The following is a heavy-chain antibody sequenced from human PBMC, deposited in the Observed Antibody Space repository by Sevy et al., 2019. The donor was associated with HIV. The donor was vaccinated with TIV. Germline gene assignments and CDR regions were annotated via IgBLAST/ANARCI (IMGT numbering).Heavy chain of an antibody. CDR3: ARVQATIVATIDYFDY. J-gene: IGHJ4*02. Sequence: GGSLRLSCAASGFTFSSYWMSWVRQAPGKGLEWVANIKQDGSEKYYVDSVKGRFTISRDNAKNSLYLQMNSLRAEDTAGYYCARVQATIVATIDYFDYWGQGTLVTVSS. CDR1: GFTFSSYW. D-gene: IGHD5-12*01. CDR2: IKQDGSEK. V-gene: IGHV3-7*01.